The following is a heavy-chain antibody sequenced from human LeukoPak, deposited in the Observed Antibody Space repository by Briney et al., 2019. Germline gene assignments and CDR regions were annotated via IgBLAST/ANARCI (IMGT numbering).Heavy chain of an antibody. Sequence: GGSLRLSCAASGFTFSSYSMNWVRQAPGKGLEWVSTISSSSSYIYYADSVKGRFTISRDNAKNSLYLQMNSLRAEDTAVYYCARVYYYDSSGYYLRYFDYWGQGTLVTVSS. V-gene: IGHV3-21*01. CDR3: ARVYYYDSSGYYLRYFDY. D-gene: IGHD3-22*01. J-gene: IGHJ4*02. CDR1: GFTFSSYS. CDR2: ISSSSSYI.